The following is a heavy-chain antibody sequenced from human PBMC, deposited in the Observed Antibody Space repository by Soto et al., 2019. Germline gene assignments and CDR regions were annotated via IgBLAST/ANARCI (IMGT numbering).Heavy chain of an antibody. CDR3: ARASSGWRTFDY. CDR2: ISSSSSYI. CDR1: GFTFSSYS. V-gene: IGHV3-21*01. D-gene: IGHD6-19*01. Sequence: EVQLVESGGGLVKPGGSLRLSCAASGFTFSSYSMNWVCQAPGKGLEWVSSISSSSSYIYYADSVKGRFTISRDNAKNSLYLQMNSLRAEDTAVYYCARASSGWRTFDYWGQGTLVTVSS. J-gene: IGHJ4*02.